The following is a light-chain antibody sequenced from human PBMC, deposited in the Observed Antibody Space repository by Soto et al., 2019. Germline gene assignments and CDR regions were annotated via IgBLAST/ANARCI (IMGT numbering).Light chain of an antibody. Sequence: DIVMTQSPDSLAVSLGERATINCKSSQSVLYSSDNKNQLAWYLQKPGQPPKLLIYWASTRESGVPERFSGSGSGTDFTLTITSLQAEDVAVYYCQQYYSVPVTFGGGTKVDI. V-gene: IGKV4-1*01. CDR1: QSVLYSSDNKNQ. CDR2: WAS. J-gene: IGKJ4*01. CDR3: QQYYSVPVT.